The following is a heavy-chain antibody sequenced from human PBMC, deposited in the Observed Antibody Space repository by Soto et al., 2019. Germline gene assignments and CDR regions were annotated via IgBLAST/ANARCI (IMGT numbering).Heavy chain of an antibody. CDR2: IGTAGDT. V-gene: IGHV3-13*01. J-gene: IGHJ4*02. Sequence: PGGSLRLSCAASGFTFSSYDMHWVRQATGKGLEWVSAIGTAGDTYYPGSVKGRFTISRENAKNSLYLQMNSLRAGDTAVYYCARGLGYGDYDGFDYWGQGTLVTVSS. CDR1: GFTFSSYD. CDR3: ARGLGYGDYDGFDY. D-gene: IGHD4-17*01.